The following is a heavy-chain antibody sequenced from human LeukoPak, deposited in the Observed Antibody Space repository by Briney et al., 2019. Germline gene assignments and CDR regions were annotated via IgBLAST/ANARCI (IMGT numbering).Heavy chain of an antibody. CDR2: INQAGSEK. CDR3: VRSLERFGTRDY. D-gene: IGHD3-10*01. V-gene: IGHV3-7*01. J-gene: IGHJ4*02. Sequence: PGGSLGLSCAASEFTFGAYWMTWVRQAPGKGLEWVANINQAGSEKYYMDSVKGRFTISRDNAKKSLFLQMNSLTAEDTGLYYCVRSLERFGTRDYWGQGTLVTVSS. CDR1: EFTFGAYW.